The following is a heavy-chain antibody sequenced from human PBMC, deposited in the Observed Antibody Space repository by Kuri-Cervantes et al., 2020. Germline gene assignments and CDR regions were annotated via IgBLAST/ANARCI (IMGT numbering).Heavy chain of an antibody. J-gene: IGHJ4*02. D-gene: IGHD3-16*01. CDR1: GFTFSSYG. CDR2: IWSDCSKK. CDR3: ARGDAAMARGVYHFDH. V-gene: IGHV3-33*01. Sequence: GESLKISCAASGFTFSSYGMHWVRQAPGKGLEWVAVIWSDCSKKFYADSLKGRFSVSRDNSNNTLYSQMNRLRVEDTAVYYFARGDAAMARGVYHFDHWGQGLLVTVSS.